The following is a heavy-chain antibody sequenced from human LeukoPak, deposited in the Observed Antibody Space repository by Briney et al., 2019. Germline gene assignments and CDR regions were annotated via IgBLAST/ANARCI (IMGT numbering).Heavy chain of an antibody. V-gene: IGHV1-69*13. CDR3: ARGRYYGSGSYPSFDY. CDR2: IIPIFGTA. D-gene: IGHD3-10*01. CDR1: RGTFSSYA. Sequence: SVKVSCKASRGTFSSYAISWVRQAPGQGLEWMGGIIPIFGTANYAQKFQGRVTITADESTSTAYMELSSLRSEDTAVYYCARGRYYGSGSYPSFDYWGQGTLVTVSS. J-gene: IGHJ4*02.